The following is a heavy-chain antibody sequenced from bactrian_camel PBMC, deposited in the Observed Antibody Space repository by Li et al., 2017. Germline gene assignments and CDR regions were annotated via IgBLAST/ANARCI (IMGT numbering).Heavy chain of an antibody. CDR3: AADLGWCGSAPLQREFRN. CDR1: GVTFSGRN. V-gene: IGHV3S55*01. D-gene: IGHD6*01. Sequence: HVQLVESGGGSVQAGGSLRLSCAASGVTFSGRNIAWFRQAPGKEREGVASINNDGNPWYADSVKGRFTISKDNAKNTLDLQMTDMKPEDTAVYYCAADLGWCGSAPLQREFRNWGQGTQVTVS. CDR2: INNDGNP. J-gene: IGHJ4*01.